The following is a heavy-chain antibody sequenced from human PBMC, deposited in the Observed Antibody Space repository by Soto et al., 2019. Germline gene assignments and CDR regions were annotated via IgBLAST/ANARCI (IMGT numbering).Heavy chain of an antibody. Sequence: GGSRRLSYAASGFTFDDYTMHWVRQAPGKGLEWVSLISWDGGSTYYSDSVKGRFTISRDNSKNSLYLQMNSLRTEDTALYYCEKDRIFXYSSLGLYYWGXG. CDR1: GFTFDDYT. J-gene: IGHJ4*02. CDR3: EKDRIFXYSSLGLYY. CDR2: ISWDGGST. D-gene: IGHD6-6*01. V-gene: IGHV3-43*01.